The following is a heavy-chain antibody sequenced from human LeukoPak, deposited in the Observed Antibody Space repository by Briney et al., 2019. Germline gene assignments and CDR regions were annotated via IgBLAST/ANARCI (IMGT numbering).Heavy chain of an antibody. V-gene: IGHV3-74*01. CDR3: AELGITMIGGV. Sequence: GGSLRLSCAASGFTFGNYWMHWVRQAPGKGLVWVSRINSDGINTSYADSVKGRFTISRDNAKNTLNLQMNSLRAEDTAVYYCAELGITMIGGVWGKGTTVTISS. J-gene: IGHJ6*04. D-gene: IGHD3-10*02. CDR1: GFTFGNYW. CDR2: INSDGINT.